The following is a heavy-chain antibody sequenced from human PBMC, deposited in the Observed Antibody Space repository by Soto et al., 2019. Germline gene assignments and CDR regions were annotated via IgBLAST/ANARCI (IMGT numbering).Heavy chain of an antibody. CDR2: IKQDGSEK. CDR3: ASPVLRFLEWLLYRPAGATNYYYYMDV. J-gene: IGHJ6*03. Sequence: GGSLRLSCAASGFTFSSYWMSWVRQAPGKGLEWVANIKQDGSEKYYVDSVKGRFTISRDNAKNSLYLQMNSLRAEDTAVYYCASPVLRFLEWLLYRPAGATNYYYYMDVWGKGTTVTVSS. CDR1: GFTFSSYW. D-gene: IGHD3-3*01. V-gene: IGHV3-7*01.